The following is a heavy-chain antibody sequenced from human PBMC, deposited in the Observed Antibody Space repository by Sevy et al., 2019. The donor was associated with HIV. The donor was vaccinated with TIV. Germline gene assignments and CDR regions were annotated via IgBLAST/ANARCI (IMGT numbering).Heavy chain of an antibody. CDR2: ITGSGSKT. D-gene: IGHD7-27*01. CDR1: GFTFSGYA. V-gene: IGHV3-23*01. J-gene: IGHJ5*02. CDR3: AKETWGLFDP. Sequence: GGSLRLPCAASGFTFSGYAMSWVRQAPGKGLEGVSLITGSGSKTYYADSVKGRFTISRDNSKNTVNLQMNSLRVEDTAIYYCAKETWGLFDPWGQGILVTVSS.